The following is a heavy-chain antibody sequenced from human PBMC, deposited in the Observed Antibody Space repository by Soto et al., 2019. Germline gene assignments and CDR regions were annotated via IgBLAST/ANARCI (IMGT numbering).Heavy chain of an antibody. D-gene: IGHD1-1*01. J-gene: IGHJ4*02. V-gene: IGHV3-23*01. CDR3: AKFGMATTKRSPPYYIDY. CDR2: ISGSGGGT. CDR1: GFTFSSYA. Sequence: EVQVLESGGGLVQPGGSLRLSCAASGFTFSSYAMSWVRQAPGKGLEWVSSISGSGGGTYYADSVKGRSTFSRDNSKNTLYLQMNSLRAEDTAVYYCAKFGMATTKRSPPYYIDYWGQGALVTVSS.